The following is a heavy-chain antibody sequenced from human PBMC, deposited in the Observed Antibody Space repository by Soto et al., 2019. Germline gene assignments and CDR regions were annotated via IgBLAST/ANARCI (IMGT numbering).Heavy chain of an antibody. J-gene: IGHJ3*01. Sequence: GPLRLSCAASVFSFSYSAMSWVRQAPGKGLECVSGISGNGCFTYYADSVKGRFIISRDNSKNTVDLQMNNLRAEDTAVYYCVRETKNAFDVWGQGTVVTVSS. CDR2: ISGNGCFT. V-gene: IGHV3-23*01. CDR3: VRETKNAFDV. CDR1: VFSFSYSA.